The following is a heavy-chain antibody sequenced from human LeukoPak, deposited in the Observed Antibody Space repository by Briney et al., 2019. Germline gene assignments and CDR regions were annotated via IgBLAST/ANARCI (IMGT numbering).Heavy chain of an antibody. CDR1: GFTFSSYA. Sequence: GRSLRLSCAASGFTFSSYAMHWVRQAPGKGLEWVSAISGSGGSTYYADSVKGRFTISRDNSKNTLYLQMNSLRAEDTAVYYCTSNQDLKWFGELLPNYWGQGTLVTVSS. V-gene: IGHV3-23*01. CDR2: ISGSGGST. J-gene: IGHJ4*02. D-gene: IGHD3-10*01. CDR3: TSNQDLKWFGELLPNY.